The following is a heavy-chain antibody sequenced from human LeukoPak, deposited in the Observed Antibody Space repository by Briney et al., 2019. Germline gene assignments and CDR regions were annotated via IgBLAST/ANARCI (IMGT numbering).Heavy chain of an antibody. CDR1: GGSISSSNW. V-gene: IGHV4-4*02. CDR3: ARSAAGTGAHFDY. J-gene: IGHJ4*02. D-gene: IGHD6-13*01. CDR2: IYHSGST. Sequence: SETLSLTCAVSGGSISSSNWWSWVRQPPGKGLEWIGEIYHSGSTNYNPSLKSRVTISVDKSNNQFSLKLSSVTAADTAVYYCARSAAGTGAHFDYWGQGTLVTVSS.